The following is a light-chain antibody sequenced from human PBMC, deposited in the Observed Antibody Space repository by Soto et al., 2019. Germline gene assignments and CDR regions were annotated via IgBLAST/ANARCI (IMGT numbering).Light chain of an antibody. J-gene: IGKJ5*01. CDR3: QQRGKT. Sequence: EIVLTQSPATLSLSPGERATLSCRASQSVSSYLAWYQHQPGQAPRLLIYDASNRATGIPARFSGSGSGTDFTLTISSLEPEDFAVYYCQQRGKTFGQGTRLEIK. V-gene: IGKV3-11*01. CDR2: DAS. CDR1: QSVSSY.